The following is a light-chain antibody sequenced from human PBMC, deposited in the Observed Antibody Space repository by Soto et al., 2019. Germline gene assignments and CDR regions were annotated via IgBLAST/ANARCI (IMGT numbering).Light chain of an antibody. Sequence: EIVMTQSPATLSVSPGERATLSCRASHSVSSNLAWYQQKPGQAPRLLIYGASTRATGVPARFSGSGSGAEFTLPISSLQSEDSADYYVQQYNNWPLTFGGGTKVDIK. CDR3: QQYNNWPLT. CDR2: GAS. V-gene: IGKV3-15*01. CDR1: HSVSSN. J-gene: IGKJ4*01.